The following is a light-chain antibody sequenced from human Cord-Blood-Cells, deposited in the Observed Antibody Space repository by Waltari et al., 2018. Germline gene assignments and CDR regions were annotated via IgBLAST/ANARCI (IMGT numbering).Light chain of an antibody. CDR2: EGS. Sequence: QSALTQPAPVSGSTGQSSTISCTGTSSDVRRYNLVPWYQQHPGKAPKLMIYEGSKRPAGVSNRFSGSKSGNTASRTISGLQAEDEADYYCCSYAGSSTWVFGGGTKLTVL. J-gene: IGLJ3*02. V-gene: IGLV2-23*01. CDR1: SSDVRRYNL. CDR3: CSYAGSSTWV.